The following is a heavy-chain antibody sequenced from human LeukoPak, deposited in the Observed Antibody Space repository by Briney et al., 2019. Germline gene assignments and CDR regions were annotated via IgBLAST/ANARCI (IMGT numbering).Heavy chain of an antibody. Sequence: SETLSLTCTVSGGSVSSSSYHWGWIRQPPGKGLEWIGGIYYSGNTYYSPSLKSRVTISVDTSRNQFSLKLSSVTAADTAVYYCARQERGAWPPTSFDYWGQGTLVTVSS. V-gene: IGHV4-39*01. CDR1: GGSVSSSSYH. CDR2: IYYSGNT. CDR3: ARQERGAWPPTSFDY. D-gene: IGHD4/OR15-4a*01. J-gene: IGHJ4*02.